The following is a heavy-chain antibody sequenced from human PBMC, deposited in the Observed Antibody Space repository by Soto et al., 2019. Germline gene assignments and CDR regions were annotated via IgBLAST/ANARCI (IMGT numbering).Heavy chain of an antibody. V-gene: IGHV3-30-3*01. CDR1: GFTFSSYV. D-gene: IGHD4-4*01. CDR2: ISYDGSNK. CDR3: ARELHLIYYYYYGMDV. Sequence: PGGSLRLSCAASGFTFSSYVMHWVRQAPGKGLEWVAVISYDGSNKYYADSVKGRFTISRDNSKNTLYLQMNSLRAEDTAVYYCARELHLIYYYYYGMDVWGQGTTVTVSS. J-gene: IGHJ6*02.